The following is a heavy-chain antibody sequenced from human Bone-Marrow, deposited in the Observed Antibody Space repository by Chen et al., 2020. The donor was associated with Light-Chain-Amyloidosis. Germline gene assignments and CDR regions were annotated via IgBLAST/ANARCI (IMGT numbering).Heavy chain of an antibody. D-gene: IGHD6-19*01. V-gene: IGHV3-21*01. J-gene: IGHJ6*02. CDR1: GFTLNSYT. CDR3: ARGKAVAVFDYGMDV. Sequence: EVQLVESGGGLVKPGGSRRLSCRGSGFTLNSYTMKWVRQAPGKGLEWVSSMTNSGSKIYYADSVKGRFTISRDNAENSVYLQMNSLRVEDTALYYCARGKAVAVFDYGMDVWGQGTTVTVSS. CDR2: MTNSGSKI.